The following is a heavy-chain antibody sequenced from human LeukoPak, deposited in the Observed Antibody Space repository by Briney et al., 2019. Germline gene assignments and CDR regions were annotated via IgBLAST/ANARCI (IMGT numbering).Heavy chain of an antibody. D-gene: IGHD3-22*01. V-gene: IGHV3-15*01. CDR2: IKDKSDGGTT. CDR1: GFTFSNAW. J-gene: IGHJ4*02. CDR3: TTDPPPNYYYDSSGYYILNSLGY. Sequence: GGSLRLSCAASGFTFSNAWMNWVRQAPGKGLEWVGRIKDKSDGGTTDYAAPVKGRFSISRDDSENTLYLQMSSLKSEDTAVYYCTTDPPPNYYYDSSGYYILNSLGYWGQGTLVTVSS.